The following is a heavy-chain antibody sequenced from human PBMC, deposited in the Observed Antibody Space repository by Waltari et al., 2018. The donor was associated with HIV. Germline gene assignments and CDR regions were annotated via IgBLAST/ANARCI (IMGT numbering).Heavy chain of an antibody. CDR2: IIPIFGTA. D-gene: IGHD4-17*01. J-gene: IGHJ3*02. Sequence: QVQLVQSGAEVQKPGSSVKVSCKASGGTFSSYALRWVRHSPPQGLEWMGGIIPIFGTANYAQKFQGRVTITADESTSTAYMELSSLRSEDTAVYYCARERVRGDYVGLSAFDIWGQGTMVTVSS. CDR1: GGTFSSYA. CDR3: ARERVRGDYVGLSAFDI. V-gene: IGHV1-69*12.